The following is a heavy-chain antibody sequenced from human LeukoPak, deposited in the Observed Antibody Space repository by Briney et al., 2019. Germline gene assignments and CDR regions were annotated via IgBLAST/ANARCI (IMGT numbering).Heavy chain of an antibody. CDR3: AKDIVGGGDDY. V-gene: IGHV3-7*03. Sequence: GESLRLSCEASGFTFTKFRMSWLRQAPGKGLVWVANIQEDGKKENYVDSVRGRFPISRDNAKNSIYLQMNSLRVEDTAVYYCAKDIVGGGDDYWGQGTLVIVSS. J-gene: IGHJ4*02. CDR2: IQEDGKKE. CDR1: GFTFTKFR. D-gene: IGHD4-17*01.